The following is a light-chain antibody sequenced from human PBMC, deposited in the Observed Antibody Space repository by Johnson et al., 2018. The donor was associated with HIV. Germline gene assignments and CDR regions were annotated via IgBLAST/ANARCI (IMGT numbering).Light chain of an antibody. CDR3: GTWDISLSVGYV. CDR1: SSNIGNNY. J-gene: IGLJ1*01. V-gene: IGLV1-51*02. CDR2: ENN. Sequence: QSVLTQPPSVSAAPGQKVTISCSGSSSNIGNNYVSWYQQLPGTATKLLIYENNKRPSGIPDRFSGSKSGASATLGITGLQTGDEADYYCGTWDISLSVGYVFGTGTKVTVL.